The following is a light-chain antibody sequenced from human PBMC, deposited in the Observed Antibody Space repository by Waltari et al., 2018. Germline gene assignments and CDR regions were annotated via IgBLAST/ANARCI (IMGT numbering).Light chain of an antibody. CDR1: QIITTY. Sequence: EIVLTQSPATLSLSPGERATLSYRASQIITTYLAWFQQKPGQAPRLLIYDAINGATGIPARFSGSGSGTAFPLTISSLEPEDFAVYYCQQRNSWPRTFGQGTKVEIK. CDR2: DAI. V-gene: IGKV3-11*01. J-gene: IGKJ1*01. CDR3: QQRNSWPRT.